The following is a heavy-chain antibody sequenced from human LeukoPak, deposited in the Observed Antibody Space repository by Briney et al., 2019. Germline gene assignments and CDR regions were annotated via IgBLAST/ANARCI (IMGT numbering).Heavy chain of an antibody. CDR3: VVAGRGQLDP. CDR2: TSGSGSGGST. CDR1: GFTFSSYA. J-gene: IGHJ5*02. Sequence: GGSLRLSCAASGFTFSSYAMSWVRQAPGKGLEWVSGTSGSGSGGSTYYADSVKGRFTISRDNSKNALYLQMHSLRAEDTAIYYCVVAGRGQLDPWGQGTLVTVSS. D-gene: IGHD6-19*01. V-gene: IGHV3-23*01.